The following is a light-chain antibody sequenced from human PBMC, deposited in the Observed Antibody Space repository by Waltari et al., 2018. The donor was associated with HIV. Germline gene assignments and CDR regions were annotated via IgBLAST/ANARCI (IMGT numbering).Light chain of an antibody. CDR2: EVS. V-gene: IGLV2-14*01. J-gene: IGLJ2*01. CDR1: SSDVGAYNY. CDR3: SSYTTTRTLV. Sequence: QSALTQPASVSGSPGQSITISCTGTSSDVGAYNYVSWYQQHPDEAPKLMIYEVSNRPSGGSNRFSGSKSGNTASLTISGLQAEDEADYYCSSYTTTRTLVFGGGTKLTVL.